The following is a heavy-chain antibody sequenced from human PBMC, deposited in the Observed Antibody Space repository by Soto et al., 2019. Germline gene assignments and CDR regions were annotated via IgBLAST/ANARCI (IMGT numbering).Heavy chain of an antibody. CDR3: ARGSYYDSSGYPTGCDY. V-gene: IGHV3-7*01. J-gene: IGHJ4*02. D-gene: IGHD3-22*01. CDR1: GFTFSSYW. Sequence: GGSLRLSCAASGFTFSSYWMSWVRQAPGKGLEWVANIKQDGSEKYYVDSVKGRFTISRDNAKNSLYLQMNSLRAEDTAVYYCARGSYYDSSGYPTGCDYWGQGTLVTVSS. CDR2: IKQDGSEK.